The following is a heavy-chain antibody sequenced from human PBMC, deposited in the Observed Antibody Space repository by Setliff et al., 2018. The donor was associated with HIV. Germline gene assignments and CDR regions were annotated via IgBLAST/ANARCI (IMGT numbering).Heavy chain of an antibody. CDR3: ARERSALLWKNWFDP. V-gene: IGHV4-39*07. CDR1: GGSIKSSSYY. Sequence: ASETLSLTCTVSGGSIKSSSYYWGWIRQPPGKGLEWIGHIYTSGSTNYNPSLKSRVTISVDTSKNQFSLKLSSVTAADTAVYYCARERSALLWKNWFDPWGQGTLVTVS. J-gene: IGHJ5*02. CDR2: IYTSGST. D-gene: IGHD3-10*01.